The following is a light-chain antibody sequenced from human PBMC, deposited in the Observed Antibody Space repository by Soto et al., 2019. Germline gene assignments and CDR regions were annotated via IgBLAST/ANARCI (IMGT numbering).Light chain of an antibody. CDR2: GNN. CDR3: QSHDSSLSASGV. CDR1: SSNIGAGYE. Sequence: QPVLTQPPSVSGAPGQRVTISCTGSSSNIGAGYEIHWYQQLPGTAPKLLIYGNNNRPSGVPDRFSGSKSGTSASLAITGLQAEDEDDYYCQSHDSSLSASGVFGGGTKVTVL. V-gene: IGLV1-40*01. J-gene: IGLJ3*02.